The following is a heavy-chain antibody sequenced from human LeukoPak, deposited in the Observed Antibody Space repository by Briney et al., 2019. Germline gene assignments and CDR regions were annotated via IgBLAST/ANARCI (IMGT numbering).Heavy chain of an antibody. CDR3: ARGGGSSDI. J-gene: IGHJ3*02. Sequence: GGSLRLSCAVSGFTFSSYAMSWVRQAPGKGLEWVSAISGSGSNIYYADSVKGRFTISRDNSKNTLYLQLNSLRAEDTAVYYCARGGGSSDIWGQGTMVTVSS. V-gene: IGHV3-23*01. CDR1: GFTFSSYA. D-gene: IGHD3-16*01. CDR2: ISGSGSNI.